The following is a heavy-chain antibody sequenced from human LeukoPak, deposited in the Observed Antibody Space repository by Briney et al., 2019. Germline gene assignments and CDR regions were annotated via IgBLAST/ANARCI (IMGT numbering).Heavy chain of an antibody. Sequence: PGGSLRLSCAASGFTFSGYSMNWVRQAPGKGLEWISAVSYDITRTFYADSVKGRFTISRDNSKNTLYLQMNSLRAEDTAVYYCAKAVPAASEVFDWFDPWGQGTLVTVSS. CDR1: GFTFSGYS. CDR2: VSYDITRT. CDR3: AKAVPAASEVFDWFDP. D-gene: IGHD2-2*01. V-gene: IGHV3-23*01. J-gene: IGHJ5*02.